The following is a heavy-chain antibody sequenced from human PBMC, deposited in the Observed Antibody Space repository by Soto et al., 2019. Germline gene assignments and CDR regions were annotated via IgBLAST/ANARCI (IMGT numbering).Heavy chain of an antibody. V-gene: IGHV3-13*05. CDR2: ISAAGDP. CDR1: GFTFRNYD. CDR3: ARTDRDCYGLDV. J-gene: IGHJ6*02. Sequence: EVQLVESGGGLVQPGGSLRLSCEASGFTFRNYDMHWVRQGTGKGLEWVSGISAAGDPDYADSVEGRFTISRENAQTSFSLQMNSLRVGETAVYYCARTDRDCYGLDVWGQGTTVIVSS.